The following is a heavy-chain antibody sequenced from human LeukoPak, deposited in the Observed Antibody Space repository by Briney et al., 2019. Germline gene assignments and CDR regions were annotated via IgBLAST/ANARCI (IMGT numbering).Heavy chain of an antibody. Sequence: ASVKVSCKASGYTFTSYGISWVRQAPGQGLEWMGWISAYNGNTNYAQKLQGRVTMTTDTSTSTAYMELRSLRSGDTAVYYCAREIRGPIAYYGMDVWGQGTTVTVSS. J-gene: IGHJ6*02. CDR2: ISAYNGNT. V-gene: IGHV1-18*01. D-gene: IGHD3-16*01. CDR3: AREIRGPIAYYGMDV. CDR1: GYTFTSYG.